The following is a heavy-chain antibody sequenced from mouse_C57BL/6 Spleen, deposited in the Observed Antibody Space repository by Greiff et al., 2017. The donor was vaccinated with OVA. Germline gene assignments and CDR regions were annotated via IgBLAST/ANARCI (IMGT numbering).Heavy chain of an antibody. CDR1: GYTFTDYE. Sequence: VQGVESGAELVRPGASVTLSCKASGYTFTDYEMHWVKQTPVHGLEWIGAIDPETGGTAYNQKFKGKAILTADKSSSTAYMELRSLTSEDSAVYYCTRGTTVVATDYWGQGTTLTVSS. CDR3: TRGTTVVATDY. CDR2: IDPETGGT. V-gene: IGHV1-15*01. D-gene: IGHD1-1*01. J-gene: IGHJ2*01.